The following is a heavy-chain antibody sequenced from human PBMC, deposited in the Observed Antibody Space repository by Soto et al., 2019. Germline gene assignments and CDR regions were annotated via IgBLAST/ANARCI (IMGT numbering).Heavy chain of an antibody. CDR3: AKNQQPNWFDP. CDR2: ISYDGSNK. J-gene: IGHJ5*02. CDR1: GFTFSSYG. D-gene: IGHD6-13*01. Sequence: SLRLSCAASGFTFSSYGMHWVRQAPGKGPEWVAVISYDGSNKYYADSVKGRFTISRDNSKNTLYLQMNSLRAEDTAVYYCAKNQQPNWFDPWGQGTLVTVSS. V-gene: IGHV3-30*18.